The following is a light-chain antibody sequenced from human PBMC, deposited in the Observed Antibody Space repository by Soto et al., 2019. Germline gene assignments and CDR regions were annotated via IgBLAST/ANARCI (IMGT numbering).Light chain of an antibody. CDR1: QSVSSSY. J-gene: IGKJ3*01. CDR2: GAS. CDR3: QQYCSPLFT. Sequence: EIVLTQSPGTLSLSPGERATLSCRASQSVSSSYFAWYQQKPGQAPRLLIYGASSRATGIPDRFSGSGSGTDFALTISILESADFAVYYCQQYCSPLFTFGPGTKVDIK. V-gene: IGKV3-20*01.